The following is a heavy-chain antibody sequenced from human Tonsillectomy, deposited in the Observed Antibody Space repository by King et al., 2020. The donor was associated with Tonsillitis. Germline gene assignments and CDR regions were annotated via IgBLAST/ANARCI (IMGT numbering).Heavy chain of an antibody. Sequence: VQLVESGGGVVQPGRSLRLSCAASGFTFSSYGMHWIRQAPGKGLEWVALISHDGDIKYYADSVQGRLTISSDDSKSTVYLQMNSLRVEDTAVYYCAKGIGLYNFWSGYFDCWGQGNLVTVSS. D-gene: IGHD3-3*01. CDR2: ISHDGDIK. V-gene: IGHV3-30*18. CDR3: AKGIGLYNFWSGYFDC. CDR1: GFTFSSYG. J-gene: IGHJ4*02.